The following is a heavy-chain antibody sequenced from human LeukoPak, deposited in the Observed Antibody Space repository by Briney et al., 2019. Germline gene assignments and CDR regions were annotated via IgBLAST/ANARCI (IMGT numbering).Heavy chain of an antibody. CDR3: ARGRRWLQFWYFDY. D-gene: IGHD5-24*01. V-gene: IGHV1-69*13. Sequence: GASVKVSCKASGGTFSSYAISWVRQAPGQGLGWMGGIIPIFGTANYAQKFQGRVTITADESTSTAYMELSSLRSEDTAVYYCARGRRWLQFWYFDYWGQGTLVTVSS. CDR1: GGTFSSYA. CDR2: IIPIFGTA. J-gene: IGHJ4*02.